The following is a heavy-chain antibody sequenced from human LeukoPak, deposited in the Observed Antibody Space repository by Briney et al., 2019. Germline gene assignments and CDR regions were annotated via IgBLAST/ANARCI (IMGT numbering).Heavy chain of an antibody. CDR1: GESFIGYF. D-gene: IGHD6-19*01. Sequence: SETLSLTCAVSGESFIGYFWTWIRQPPGKGLEWIGEINHSGRTSYNPSLKSRLSISVDMSKNQFSLKLSSVTAADTAVYYCARGDSSGWYYFDYWGQGTLVTVSS. V-gene: IGHV4-34*01. CDR3: ARGDSSGWYYFDY. J-gene: IGHJ4*02. CDR2: INHSGRT.